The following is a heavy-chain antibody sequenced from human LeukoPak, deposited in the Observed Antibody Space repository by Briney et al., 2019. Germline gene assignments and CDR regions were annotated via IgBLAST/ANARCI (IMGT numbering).Heavy chain of an antibody. V-gene: IGHV5-10-1*01. CDR2: INPSDSYT. J-gene: IGHJ4*02. CDR1: GYSFTNYW. D-gene: IGHD2-15*01. Sequence: GESLRISCKGSGYSFTNYWISWVRQMPGKGLEWMGRINPSDSYTNYNPSFQGHVTFSVDKSIATAYLQWTTLKASDTAMYYCARGSWLDDYWGQGTLVTVSS. CDR3: ARGSWLDDY.